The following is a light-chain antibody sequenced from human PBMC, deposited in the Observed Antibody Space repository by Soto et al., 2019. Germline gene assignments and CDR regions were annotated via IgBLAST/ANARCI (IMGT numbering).Light chain of an antibody. CDR1: QGISNY. J-gene: IGKJ5*01. CDR3: QKYSSVIT. CDR2: AAS. Sequence: DIQMTQSPSSLSASVGDRVTITCRASQGISNYLAWYQQIPGKVPKLLISAASTLQSGVPSRFSGSGSGTDFTLTITSLQPEDVATYYCQKYSSVITFGQGTRLEIK. V-gene: IGKV1-27*01.